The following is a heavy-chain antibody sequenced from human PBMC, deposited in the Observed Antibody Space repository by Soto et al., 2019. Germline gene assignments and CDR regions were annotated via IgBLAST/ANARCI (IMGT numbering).Heavy chain of an antibody. CDR2: ISSSGSTI. V-gene: IGHV3-48*03. CDR3: AREITMVRGVITYYYYGMDV. CDR1: GFTFSSYE. D-gene: IGHD3-10*01. J-gene: IGHJ6*02. Sequence: EVQPVESGGGLVQPGGSLRLSCAASGFTFSSYEMNWVRQAPGKGLEWVSYISSSGSTIYYADSVKGRFTISRDNAKNSLYLQMNSLRAEDTAVYYCAREITMVRGVITYYYYGMDVWGQGTTVTVSS.